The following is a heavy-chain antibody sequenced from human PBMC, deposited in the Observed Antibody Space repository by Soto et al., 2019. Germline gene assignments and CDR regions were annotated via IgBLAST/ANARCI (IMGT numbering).Heavy chain of an antibody. V-gene: IGHV4-34*01. CDR3: STSAYDTNGYYRFDP. CDR1: GGSFSGHS. J-gene: IGHJ5*01. CDR2: IYHSGRV. D-gene: IGHD3-22*01. Sequence: PSETLSLTCAVYGGSFSGHSWTWIRQSPGKGLEWIGDIYHSGRVNYSPSLKSRVTISRDTSKNQFSLTLTAVSAADTAMYYCSTSAYDTNGYYRFDPWGQGTLATVSS.